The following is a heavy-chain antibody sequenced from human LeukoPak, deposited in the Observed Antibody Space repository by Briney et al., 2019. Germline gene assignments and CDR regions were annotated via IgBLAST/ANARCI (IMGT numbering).Heavy chain of an antibody. D-gene: IGHD5-18*01. Sequence: GGSLRLSCAASGFTFSSYSMNWVRQAPGKGLEWVGRIKSKTDGGTTDYAAPVKGRFTISRDDSKNTLYLQMSSLKTEDTAVYFCAHRDTAMVRVDYWGQGTLVTVSS. CDR2: IKSKTDGGTT. CDR1: GFTFSSYS. CDR3: AHRDTAMVRVDY. J-gene: IGHJ4*02. V-gene: IGHV3-15*01.